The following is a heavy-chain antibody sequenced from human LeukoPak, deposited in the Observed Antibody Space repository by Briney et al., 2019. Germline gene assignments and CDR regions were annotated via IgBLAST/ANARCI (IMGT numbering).Heavy chain of an antibody. CDR1: GFTFSSYA. CDR2: ISYDGSNK. V-gene: IGHV3-30*04. Sequence: GGSLRLSCAASGFTFSSYAMHWVRQAPGKGLEWVAVISYDGSNKYYADSVKGRFTISRDNSKNTLYLQMNSLRAEDTAVYYCAKDRETWPYYFDYWGQGTLVTVSS. D-gene: IGHD5-12*01. J-gene: IGHJ4*02. CDR3: AKDRETWPYYFDY.